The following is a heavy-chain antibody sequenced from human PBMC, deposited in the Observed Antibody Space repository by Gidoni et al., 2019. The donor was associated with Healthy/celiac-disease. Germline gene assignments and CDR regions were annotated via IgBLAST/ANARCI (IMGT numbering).Heavy chain of an antibody. J-gene: IGHJ4*02. CDR1: GYTFTYRY. CDR2: ITPFNGNT. Sequence: QMQLVQSGAEVKKTGSSVKVSCKASGYTFTYRYLHWVRQAPGQALEWMGWITPFNGNTNYAQKFQDRVTITRDRSMSTAYMELSSLRSEDTAMYYCAGGTSESGLADYWGQGTLVTVSS. CDR3: AGGTSESGLADY. D-gene: IGHD3-3*01. V-gene: IGHV1-45*02.